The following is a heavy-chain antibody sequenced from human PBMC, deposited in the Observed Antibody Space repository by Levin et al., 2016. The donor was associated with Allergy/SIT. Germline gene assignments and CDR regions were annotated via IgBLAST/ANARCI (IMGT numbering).Heavy chain of an antibody. CDR1: GFTFSSYA. V-gene: IGHV3-30*04. J-gene: IGHJ6*02. Sequence: GESLKISCAASGFTFSSYAMHWVRQAPGKGLEWVAVISYDGSNKYYADSVRGRFTISRDNSKNTLYLQMNSLRAEDTAVYYCARERGGYDFWSGYYASGGMDVWGQGTTVTVSS. CDR3: ARERGGYDFWSGYYASGGMDV. CDR2: ISYDGSNK. D-gene: IGHD3-3*01.